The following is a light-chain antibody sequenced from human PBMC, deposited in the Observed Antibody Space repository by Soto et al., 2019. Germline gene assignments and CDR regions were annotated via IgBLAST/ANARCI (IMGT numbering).Light chain of an antibody. Sequence: LAQPSSVSGSPGQSITISCTGTSSDVGIYNLVSWYQQRPGKGPKVIVYEGSKRPSGVSNRFSGSKSGNTASLTISGLHPEDEVDYYGCPYEVRSTLSVFGTGPRVTVL. CDR2: EGS. CDR3: CPYEVRSTLSV. CDR1: SSDVGIYNL. V-gene: IGLV2-23*01. J-gene: IGLJ1*01.